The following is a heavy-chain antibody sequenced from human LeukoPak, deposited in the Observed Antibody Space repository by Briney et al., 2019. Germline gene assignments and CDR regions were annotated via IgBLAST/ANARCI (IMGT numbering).Heavy chain of an antibody. CDR2: INHSGST. V-gene: IGHV4-34*01. CDR1: GGSFSDYY. Sequence: SETPSLTCAVYGGSFSDYYCSWIRQPPGEGLERIGEINHSGSTNYNPSLKSRVTISVDTSKNQFSLKLSSVTAADTAVCYCARARRYCSGGSCYYFDYWGQGTLVTVSS. CDR3: ARARRYCSGGSCYYFDY. J-gene: IGHJ4*02. D-gene: IGHD2-15*01.